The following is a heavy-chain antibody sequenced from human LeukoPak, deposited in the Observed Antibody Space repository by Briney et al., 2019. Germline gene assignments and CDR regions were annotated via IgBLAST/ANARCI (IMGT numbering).Heavy chain of an antibody. D-gene: IGHD2-8*02. CDR2: IYSSATT. Sequence: PSETLSLTCTVSGGSISTYYWSWLRQPAGKGLEWIGRIYSSATTNLNPSLKSRDTLSIDASKNQVSLRLSSVTAADTAVYYCARGRYCTATICGGGDAFDIWGQGTVVTVSS. J-gene: IGHJ3*02. CDR1: GGSISTYY. CDR3: ARGRYCTATICGGGDAFDI. V-gene: IGHV4-4*07.